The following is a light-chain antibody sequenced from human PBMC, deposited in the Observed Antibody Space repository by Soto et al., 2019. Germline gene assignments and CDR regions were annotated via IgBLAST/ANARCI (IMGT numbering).Light chain of an antibody. CDR1: QDIRND. J-gene: IGKJ4*01. V-gene: IGKV1-17*01. CDR2: AAS. Sequence: DIRMTQSPSSLSASVGDRVTITCRASQDIRNDLGWYQQKPGRAPRRLIYAASNLQSGAPSRFSGSGSGTEFTLTINSLQPEDFATYYCLEHSLYPLLTFGGGTKVDIK. CDR3: LEHSLYPLLT.